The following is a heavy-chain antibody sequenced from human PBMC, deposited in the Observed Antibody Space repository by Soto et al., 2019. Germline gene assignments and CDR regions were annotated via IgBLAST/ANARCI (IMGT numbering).Heavy chain of an antibody. J-gene: IGHJ4*02. V-gene: IGHV4-59*08. D-gene: IGHD3-9*01. CDR3: ARQRLDISTGYSTFDY. Sequence: SETLSLTCTVSGGSISSYYWSWIRQPPGKGLEWIGYIYYSGSTNYNPSLKSRVTISVDTSKNQFSLKLSSVTAADTAVYYCARQRLDISTGYSTFDYWGQGTLVTVSS. CDR2: IYYSGST. CDR1: GGSISSYY.